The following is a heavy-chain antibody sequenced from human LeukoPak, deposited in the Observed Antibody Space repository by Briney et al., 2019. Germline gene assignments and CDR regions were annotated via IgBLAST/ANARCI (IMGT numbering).Heavy chain of an antibody. CDR1: GGSFSGYY. CDR2: INHSGST. V-gene: IGHV4-34*01. J-gene: IGHJ4*02. CDR3: ARGGRAYYYDSSGYTRFPDY. Sequence: SETLSLTCAVYGGSFSGYYWSWIHQPPGMGLEWIGEINHSGSTNYNPSLKSRVTISVDTSKNQFSLKLSSVTAADTAVYYCARGGRAYYYDSSGYTRFPDYWGQGTLVTVSS. D-gene: IGHD3-22*01.